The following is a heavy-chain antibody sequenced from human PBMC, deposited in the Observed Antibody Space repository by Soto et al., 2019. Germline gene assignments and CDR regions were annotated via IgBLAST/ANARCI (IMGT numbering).Heavy chain of an antibody. D-gene: IGHD6-13*01. CDR2: IVVGSGNT. CDR3: AARPAAGIGDDAFDI. J-gene: IGHJ3*02. Sequence: SVKVSCKASGFTFTSSAVQWVRQARGQRLEWIGWIVVGSGNTNYAQKFQERVTITRDMSTSTAYMELSSLRSEDTAVYYCAARPAAGIGDDAFDIWGQGTMVTVSS. V-gene: IGHV1-58*01. CDR1: GFTFTSSA.